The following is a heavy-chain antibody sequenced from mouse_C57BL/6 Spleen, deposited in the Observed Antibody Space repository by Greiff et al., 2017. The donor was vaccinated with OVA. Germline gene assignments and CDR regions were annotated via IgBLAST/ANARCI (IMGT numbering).Heavy chain of an antibody. CDR1: GYTFTDYE. Sequence: QVQLQQSGAELVRPGASVTLSCKASGYTFTDYEMHWVKQTPVHGLEWIGAIDPETGGTASNQKFKGKAILTADKSSSTAYMELRSLTSEDSAVYYCTRSGTTVVAPNYFDYWGQGTTLTVSS. CDR3: TRSGTTVVAPNYFDY. J-gene: IGHJ2*01. D-gene: IGHD1-1*01. V-gene: IGHV1-15*01. CDR2: IDPETGGT.